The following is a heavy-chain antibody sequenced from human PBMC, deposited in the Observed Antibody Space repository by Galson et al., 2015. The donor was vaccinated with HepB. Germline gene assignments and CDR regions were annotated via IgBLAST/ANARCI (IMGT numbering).Heavy chain of an antibody. CDR1: GYTFTSYY. J-gene: IGHJ5*02. CDR3: ARLALGYCSGGSCSPGWFDP. V-gene: IGHV1-46*03. Sequence: SGAEVKKPGESLKISCKASGYTFTSYYMHWVRQAPGQGLEWMGIINPSGGSTSYAQRFQGRVTMTRDTSTSTVYMELSSLRSEDTAVYYCARLALGYCSGGSCSPGWFDPWGQGTLVTVSS. CDR2: INPSGGST. D-gene: IGHD2-15*01.